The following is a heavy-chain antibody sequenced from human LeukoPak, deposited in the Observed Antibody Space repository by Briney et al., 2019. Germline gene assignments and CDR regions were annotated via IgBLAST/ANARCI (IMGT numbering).Heavy chain of an antibody. D-gene: IGHD4-11*01. CDR3: AKLYSNYSG. J-gene: IGHJ4*02. Sequence: PGGSLRLSCAASGFTFSSYGMHWVRQAPGKGLEWVAVISYDESNKYYADSVKGRFTISRDNSKNTLYLQMNSLRAEDTAVYYCAKLYSNYSGWGQGTLVTVSS. CDR2: ISYDESNK. CDR1: GFTFSSYG. V-gene: IGHV3-30*18.